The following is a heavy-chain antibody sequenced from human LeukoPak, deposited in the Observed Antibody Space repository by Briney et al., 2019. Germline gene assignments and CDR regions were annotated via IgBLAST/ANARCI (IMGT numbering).Heavy chain of an antibody. J-gene: IGHJ6*04. V-gene: IGHV1-69*10. D-gene: IGHD3-3*01. CDR3: AGIPVFGVVLHQEPV. CDR1: GGTFSDYA. Sequence: SVKVSCKASGGTFSDYALNWVRQAPGQGLEWMGVFIPILGTANSTQKFQGRVTTTADISTNTVYMELSSPRSEDTAVYFCAGIPVFGVVLHQEPVWGKGTTVTVSS. CDR2: FIPILGTA.